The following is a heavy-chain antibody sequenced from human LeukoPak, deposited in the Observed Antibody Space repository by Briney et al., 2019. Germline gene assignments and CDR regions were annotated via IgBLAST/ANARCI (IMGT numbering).Heavy chain of an antibody. CDR3: ARQLDYGGNSDWSNWFDP. J-gene: IGHJ5*02. V-gene: IGHV3-21*01. Sequence: GGSLRLSCAASGFTFSSYSMNWVRQAPGKGLEWVSSISSSSSYIYYADSVKGRFTISRDNAKNSLYLQMNSLRVEDTAVYYCARQLDYGGNSDWSNWFDPWGQGTLVTVSS. CDR2: ISSSSSYI. D-gene: IGHD4-23*01. CDR1: GFTFSSYS.